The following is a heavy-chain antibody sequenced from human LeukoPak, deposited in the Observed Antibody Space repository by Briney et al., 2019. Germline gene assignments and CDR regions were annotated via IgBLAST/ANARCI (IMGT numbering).Heavy chain of an antibody. Sequence: SETLSLTCPVSSGSISSTSYYWGWIRQPPGKGLERIGSIYYSGSTYYNPSLKSRVTISVDTSKNQFSLKLSSVTAADTAVYYCARDTLYYDFWSGPIGGGFDYWGQGTLVTVSS. CDR1: SGSISSTSYY. D-gene: IGHD3-3*01. CDR3: ARDTLYYDFWSGPIGGGFDY. V-gene: IGHV4-39*07. CDR2: IYYSGST. J-gene: IGHJ4*02.